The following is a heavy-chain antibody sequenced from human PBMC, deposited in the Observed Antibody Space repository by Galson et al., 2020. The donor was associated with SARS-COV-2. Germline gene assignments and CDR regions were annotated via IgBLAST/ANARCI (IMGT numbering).Heavy chain of an antibody. V-gene: IGHV3-21*01. J-gene: IGHJ2*01. CDR1: GLTFNKYT. CDR2: MSSSGSQR. D-gene: IGHD1-26*01. Sequence: KIGESLKISCATSGLTFNKYTMNWIRQAPGKGPEWLSSMSSSGSQRFYAASVRGRFTISRDDARNSLYLQMNSLSAEDTAVYYCARAVGTAVFYYWYFDLWGRGTLVTVSS. CDR3: ARAVGTAVFYYWYFDL.